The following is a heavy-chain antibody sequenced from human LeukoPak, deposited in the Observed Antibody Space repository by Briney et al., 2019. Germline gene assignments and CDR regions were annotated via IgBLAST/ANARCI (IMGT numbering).Heavy chain of an antibody. D-gene: IGHD6-19*01. V-gene: IGHV3-74*01. J-gene: IGHJ4*02. CDR1: EFTFIDSW. Sequence: GGSLRLSCAASEFTFIDSWMHWVRQTPGKGLVWVSRISSDGKTTYADSVKGRFTISRDNAKNTLNLQMNSLRVEDTAVYYCVRAAAVASGKAPDYWGQGTLVTVSS. CDR2: ISSDGKT. CDR3: VRAAAVASGKAPDY.